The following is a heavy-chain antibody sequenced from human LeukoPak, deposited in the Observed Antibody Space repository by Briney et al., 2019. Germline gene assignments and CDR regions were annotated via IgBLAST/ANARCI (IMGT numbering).Heavy chain of an antibody. D-gene: IGHD2-2*01. J-gene: IGHJ6*02. CDR3: ARAGCSSTSCYYYYGMDV. CDR1: GFTFSSYG. V-gene: IGHV3-33*01. Sequence: GRSLRLSCAASGFTFSSYGMHWVRQAPGKGLEWVAVIWYDGSNKYYADSVKGRFTISRDNSKNTLYLQMNSLRAEDTAVYYCARAGCSSTSCYYYYGMDVWGQGTTVTVSS. CDR2: IWYDGSNK.